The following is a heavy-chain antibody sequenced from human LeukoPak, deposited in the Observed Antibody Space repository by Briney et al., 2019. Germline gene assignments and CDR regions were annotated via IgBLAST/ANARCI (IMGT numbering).Heavy chain of an antibody. CDR3: ASSPYSTSSEEFDF. J-gene: IGHJ4*02. V-gene: IGHV3-21*01. D-gene: IGHD6-6*01. Sequence: PGGSLRLSCAASGFTFNTYSMNWVRQAPGKGLEWVSSISSSSDYIYYADSVKGRFTISRDNAKNSLYLQMNSLRAEGTAVYYCASSPYSTSSEEFDFWGQGTLVTVSS. CDR2: ISSSSDYI. CDR1: GFTFNTYS.